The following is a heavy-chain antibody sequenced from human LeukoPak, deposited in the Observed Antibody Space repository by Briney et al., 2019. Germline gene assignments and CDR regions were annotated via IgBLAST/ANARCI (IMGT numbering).Heavy chain of an antibody. D-gene: IGHD2-15*01. J-gene: IGHJ4*02. CDR3: ARVFVGYCSGGSCPWDY. Sequence: PGGSLRLSCAASGFTFSSYWMNWVRQAPGKGLEWVSYISSSSSTIYYADSVKGRFTISRDNAKNSLYLQMNSLRDEDTAVYYCARVFVGYCSGGSCPWDYWGQGTLVTVSS. CDR1: GFTFSSYW. CDR2: ISSSSSTI. V-gene: IGHV3-48*02.